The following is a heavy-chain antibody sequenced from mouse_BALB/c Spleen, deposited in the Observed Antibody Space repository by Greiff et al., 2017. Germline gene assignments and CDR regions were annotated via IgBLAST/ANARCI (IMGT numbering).Heavy chain of an antibody. V-gene: IGHV2-9*02. D-gene: IGHD1-2*01. CDR1: GFSLTSYG. CDR3: AREGAHYYGCFAY. Sequence: QVQLKESGPGLVAPSQSLSITCTVSGFSLTSYGVHWVRQPPGKGLEWLGVIWAGGSTNYNSALMSRLSISKDNSKSQVFLKMNSLQTDDTAMYYCAREGAHYYGCFAYWGQGTLVTVSA. J-gene: IGHJ3*01. CDR2: IWAGGST.